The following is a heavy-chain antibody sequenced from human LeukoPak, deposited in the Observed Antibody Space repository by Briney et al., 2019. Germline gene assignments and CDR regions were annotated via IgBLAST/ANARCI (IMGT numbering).Heavy chain of an antibody. D-gene: IGHD2-21*01. J-gene: IGHJ3*02. CDR3: AKDRSDCGGDCYSPDAFDI. CDR2: ISGSGGST. CDR1: GFTFSSYA. Sequence: GGSLRLSCAASGFTFSSYAMSWVRQAPGKGLEWVSAISGSGGSTYYADSVKGRFTISRDNSENTLYLQMNSLRAEDTAVYYCAKDRSDCGGDCYSPDAFDIWGQGTMVTVSS. V-gene: IGHV3-23*01.